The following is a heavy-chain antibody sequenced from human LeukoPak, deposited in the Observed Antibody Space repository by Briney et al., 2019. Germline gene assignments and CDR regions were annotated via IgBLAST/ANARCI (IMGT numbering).Heavy chain of an antibody. CDR3: ATSGGFVLPNAITGNWYMDV. Sequence: KTGGSLRLSCGASGFTFSDYSMNWVRQAPGKGLAWVASITSAGGYTYYADSVKGRFTISIDNAQNSLFLQMNSLRAEDTAVYFCATSGGFVLPNAITGNWYMDVWGRGTSVTDSS. CDR2: ITSAGGYT. CDR1: GFTFSDYS. J-gene: IGHJ6*03. V-gene: IGHV3-21*01. D-gene: IGHD2-2*01.